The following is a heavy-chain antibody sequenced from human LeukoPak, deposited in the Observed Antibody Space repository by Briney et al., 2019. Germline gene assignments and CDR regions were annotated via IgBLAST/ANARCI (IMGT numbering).Heavy chain of an antibody. J-gene: IGHJ4*02. CDR1: GGSISTYY. CDR2: VYYSGTT. V-gene: IGHV4-59*13. CDR3: ARGGTMVRGVIRG. Sequence: SETLSLTCTVSGGSISTYYWTWIRQPPGKGLEWIGNVYYSGTTNYNPSLKSRVTISVDTSKNQFSLKLSSVTAADTAVYYCARGGTMVRGVIRGWGQGTLVTVSS. D-gene: IGHD3-10*01.